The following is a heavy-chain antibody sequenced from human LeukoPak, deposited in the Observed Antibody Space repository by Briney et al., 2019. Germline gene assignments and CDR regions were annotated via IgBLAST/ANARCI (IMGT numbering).Heavy chain of an antibody. CDR1: GGSISSGGYS. Sequence: SETLSLTCAVSGGSISSGGYSWSWIRQPPGKGLEWIGYIYHSGSTYYNPSLKSRVTISVDRSKNQFSLKLSSVTAADTAMYYCARSHDHLWGNYPDYWGQGTLVTVSS. CDR3: ARSHDHLWGNYPDY. D-gene: IGHD3-16*02. J-gene: IGHJ4*02. CDR2: IYHSGST. V-gene: IGHV4-30-2*01.